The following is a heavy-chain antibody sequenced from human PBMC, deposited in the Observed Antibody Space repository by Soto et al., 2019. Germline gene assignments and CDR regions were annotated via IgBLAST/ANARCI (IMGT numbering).Heavy chain of an antibody. Sequence: QVQLVESGGGVVQPGRSLRLSCAASGFTFSSYAMHWVRQAPGKGLEWVAVISYDGSNKYYADSVKGRFTISRDNSKNTLYLQMNSLRAEDTAVYYCASGYSSSWYGAEYFQHWGQGTLVTVSS. D-gene: IGHD6-13*01. V-gene: IGHV3-30-3*01. J-gene: IGHJ1*01. CDR2: ISYDGSNK. CDR1: GFTFSSYA. CDR3: ASGYSSSWYGAEYFQH.